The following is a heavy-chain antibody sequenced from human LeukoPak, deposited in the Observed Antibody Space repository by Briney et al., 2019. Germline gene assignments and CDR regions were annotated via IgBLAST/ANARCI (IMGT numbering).Heavy chain of an antibody. V-gene: IGHV4-59*01. Sequence: PSETLSLTCTVSGGSISSYYWSWIRQPPGKGLEWIGYIYYSGSTNYNPPLKSRVTISVDTSKNQFSLKLSSVTAADTAVYYCASGVAAAGAFDYWGQGTLVTVSS. CDR2: IYYSGST. CDR1: GGSISSYY. D-gene: IGHD6-13*01. J-gene: IGHJ4*02. CDR3: ASGVAAAGAFDY.